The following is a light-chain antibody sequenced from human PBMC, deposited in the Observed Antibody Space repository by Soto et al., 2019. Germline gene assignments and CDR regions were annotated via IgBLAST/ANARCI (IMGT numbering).Light chain of an antibody. V-gene: IGLV2-14*03. J-gene: IGLJ3*02. Sequence: QSALTQPASVSGSPGQSITISCTGTSSDVGAYNYVSWYQQLPDKAPKLMIYDVTYRPSGVSNPFSGSKSGNTASLTISGLKAEDEADYFCSSYTTSSTLVFGGGTKVTVL. CDR2: DVT. CDR3: SSYTTSSTLV. CDR1: SSDVGAYNY.